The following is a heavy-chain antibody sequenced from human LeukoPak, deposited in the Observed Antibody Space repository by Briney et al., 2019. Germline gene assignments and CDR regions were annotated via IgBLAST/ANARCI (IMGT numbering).Heavy chain of an antibody. Sequence: SETLSLTCTVSGGSISSYYWSWIRQPPGKGLEWIGYIYYSGSTNYNPSLKSRVTISVDTSKNQFSLKLSSVTAADTAVYYCASLGYSSGGYGRFDPWGQGTLVTVSS. CDR1: GGSISSYY. V-gene: IGHV4-59*01. CDR3: ASLGYSSGGYGRFDP. J-gene: IGHJ5*02. D-gene: IGHD6-19*01. CDR2: IYYSGST.